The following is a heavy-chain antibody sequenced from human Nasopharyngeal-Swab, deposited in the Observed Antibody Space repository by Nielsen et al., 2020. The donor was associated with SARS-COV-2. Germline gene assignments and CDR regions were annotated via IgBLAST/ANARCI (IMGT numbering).Heavy chain of an antibody. CDR1: GFTFSSYE. Sequence: GGSLRLSCAASGFTFSSYEMNWVRQAPGKGLEWVSYISSSGSTRYYADSVKGRFTISRDNAKNSLYLQMNSLRAEDTAVYYCARGGSSLWWFDPWGQGTLVTVSS. J-gene: IGHJ5*02. D-gene: IGHD3-10*01. V-gene: IGHV3-48*03. CDR3: ARGGSSLWWFDP. CDR2: ISSSGSTR.